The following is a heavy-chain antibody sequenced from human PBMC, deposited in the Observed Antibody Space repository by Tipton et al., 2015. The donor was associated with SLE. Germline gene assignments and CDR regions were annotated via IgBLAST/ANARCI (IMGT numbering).Heavy chain of an antibody. CDR2: TYYSGTT. Sequence: TLSLTCAVYGGSFSGYYWSWIRQPPGKGLEWIGSTYYSGTTYYNPSLKSRVTISVDTSKNQFSLKLSSVTAADTAVYYCARHGVLRYLDYLSPFDYWGQGTLVTVSS. V-gene: IGHV4-34*01. J-gene: IGHJ4*02. CDR1: GGSFSGYY. D-gene: IGHD3-9*01. CDR3: ARHGVLRYLDYLSPFDY.